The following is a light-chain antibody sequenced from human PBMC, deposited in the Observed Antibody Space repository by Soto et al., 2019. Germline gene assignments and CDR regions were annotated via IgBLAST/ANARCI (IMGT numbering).Light chain of an antibody. CDR2: RAS. V-gene: IGKV1-5*03. CDR1: QGVSSW. Sequence: DIQMTQSPSTLSASVGDRVIITCRASQGVSSWLAWYQQKPGKAPNLLIYRASLVKSGVPSRFSGSGSGTEFTLTISSLQPNDFATYSCHKYDNDSWTFGQGTKVEIK. CDR3: HKYDNDSWT. J-gene: IGKJ1*01.